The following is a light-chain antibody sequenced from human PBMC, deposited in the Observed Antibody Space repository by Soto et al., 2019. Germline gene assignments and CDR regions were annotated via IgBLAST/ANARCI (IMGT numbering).Light chain of an antibody. CDR2: AAS. J-gene: IGKJ1*01. CDR1: QSISNY. V-gene: IGKV1-39*01. Sequence: DIQMTQSPSSLSPSVGDRVTITCPASQSISNYLNWYQQKPGKAPKLLMFAASSLQSGVPSRFSGGGSGTDFTLTISSLQPEDFATYYCQQSYSTPRTFGQGTKVEIK. CDR3: QQSYSTPRT.